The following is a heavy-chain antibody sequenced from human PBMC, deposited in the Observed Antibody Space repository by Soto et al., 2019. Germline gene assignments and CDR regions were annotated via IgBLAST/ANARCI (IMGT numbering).Heavy chain of an antibody. V-gene: IGHV3-7*01. D-gene: IGHD1-1*01. J-gene: IGHJ4*02. CDR2: IKPDGSEK. Sequence: PGGSLRLSCAASGFTFSTYWMSWVRQAPGKGLEWVANIKPDGSEKYYVDSVKGRFTISRDNAKNSLYLQMNSLRGEDTAVYYCVRGGGNFDYWGQGTLVTVSS. CDR3: VRGGGNFDY. CDR1: GFTFSTYW.